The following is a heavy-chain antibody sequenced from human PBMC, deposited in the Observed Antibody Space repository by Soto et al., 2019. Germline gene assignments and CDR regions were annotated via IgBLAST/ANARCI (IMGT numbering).Heavy chain of an antibody. D-gene: IGHD3-3*01. CDR3: AKGSRDFWSGYYMIFDY. CDR1: GFTFSSYG. CDR2: ISYDGSNK. J-gene: IGHJ4*02. V-gene: IGHV3-30*18. Sequence: GSLRLSCAASGFTFSSYGMHWVRQAPGKGLEWVAVISYDGSNKYYADSVKGRFTISRDNSKNTLYLQMNSLRAEDTAVYYCAKGSRDFWSGYYMIFDYWGQGTLVTVSS.